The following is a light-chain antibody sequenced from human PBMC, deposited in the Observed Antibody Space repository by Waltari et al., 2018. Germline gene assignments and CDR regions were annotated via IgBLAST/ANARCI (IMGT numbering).Light chain of an antibody. CDR1: QSISNC. V-gene: IGKV1-39*01. CDR2: AAS. Sequence: DILMTQSPSSLSASVGDRVTITCRASQSISNCLNWYQQNPGKAPNLLIYAASSLETGVPSRFSGSGSGTDFTLTISSLQPDDFGTYYCQQSYNTPPVTFGPGTKVDIK. J-gene: IGKJ1*01. CDR3: QQSYNTPPVT.